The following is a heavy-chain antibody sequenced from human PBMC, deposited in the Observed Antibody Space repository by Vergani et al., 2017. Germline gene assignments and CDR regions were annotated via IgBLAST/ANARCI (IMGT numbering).Heavy chain of an antibody. CDR1: GFTFSSYA. CDR2: IIPIFGTA. D-gene: IGHD3-16*01. J-gene: IGHJ3*02. Sequence: VQLVESGGGLVKPGGSLRLSCAASGFTFSSYAISWVRQAPGQGLEWMGGIIPIFGTANYAQKFQGRVTITADESTSTAYMELSRLRSEDPAVYYCARGGLGDDAFDIWGQGTMVTVSS. CDR3: ARGGLGDDAFDI. V-gene: IGHV1-69*01.